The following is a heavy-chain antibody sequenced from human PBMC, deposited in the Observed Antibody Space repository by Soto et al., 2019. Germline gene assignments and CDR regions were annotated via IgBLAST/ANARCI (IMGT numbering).Heavy chain of an antibody. CDR2: IYHSGST. J-gene: IGHJ4*02. Sequence: SETLSLTCAVSGGSISSGGYSWSWIRQPPGKGLEWIGYIYHSGSTYYNPSLKSRVTISVDRSKNQFSLNLSSVTAADTAVYYCARHLPYCGGDCYSLDYWGQGTLVTVSS. V-gene: IGHV4-30-2*01. CDR3: ARHLPYCGGDCYSLDY. D-gene: IGHD2-21*02. CDR1: GGSISSGGYS.